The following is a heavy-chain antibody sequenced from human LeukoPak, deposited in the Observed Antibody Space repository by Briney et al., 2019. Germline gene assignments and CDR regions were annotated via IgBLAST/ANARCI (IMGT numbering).Heavy chain of an antibody. D-gene: IGHD1-26*01. V-gene: IGHV3-48*03. CDR2: ITGGGSII. J-gene: IGHJ4*02. Sequence: GALRLSCAASGFTFSNYEMNWVRQAPGKGLEWISYITGGGSIIYYADSVKGRFTISRDNAKNSLSLQMSNLRAEDTAVYYCARKLGGTTYFDYWGQGTLVTVSS. CDR3: ARKLGGTTYFDY. CDR1: GFTFSNYE.